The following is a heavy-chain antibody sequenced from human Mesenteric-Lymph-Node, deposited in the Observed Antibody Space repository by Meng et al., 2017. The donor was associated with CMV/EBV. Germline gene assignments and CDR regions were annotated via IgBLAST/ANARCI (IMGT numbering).Heavy chain of an antibody. CDR2: INHSGST. J-gene: IGHJ4*02. CDR3: ARHQRWLKSEGGFNY. V-gene: IGHV4-34*01. Sequence: QLRVQQWGVGQLKPAGPLPLTLTLYGGSFSGYYWSWIRQPPGKGLEWIGEINHSGSTNYNPSLKSRVTISVDTSKNQFSLKLSSVTAADTAVYYCARHQRWLKSEGGFNYWGQGTLVTVSS. D-gene: IGHD4-23*01. CDR1: GGSFSGYY.